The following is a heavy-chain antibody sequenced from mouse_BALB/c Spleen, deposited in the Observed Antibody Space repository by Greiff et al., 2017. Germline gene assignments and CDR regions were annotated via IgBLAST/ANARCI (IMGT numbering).Heavy chain of an antibody. D-gene: IGHD1-1*01. CDR2: INPYNDGT. CDR1: GYTFTSYV. CDR3: ARSGSSQNPSFAY. J-gene: IGHJ3*01. V-gene: IGHV1-14*01. Sequence: EVQLQQSGPELVKPGASVTMSCKASGYTFTSYVMHWVKQKPGQGLEWIGYINPYNDGTKYNEKFKGKATLTSDKSSSTAYMELSSLTSEDSAVYYCARSGSSQNPSFAYWGQGTLVTVSA.